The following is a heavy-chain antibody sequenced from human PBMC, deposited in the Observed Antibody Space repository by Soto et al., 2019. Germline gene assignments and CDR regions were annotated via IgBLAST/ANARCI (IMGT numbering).Heavy chain of an antibody. J-gene: IGHJ6*02. Sequence: RSLTCTVSGDSISRNGYFWTWIRQHPGKGLEWIGYIYNSGSSYYNPSLKSRVIISVDTSKNHFSLNLTAVTAADTAVYYCARGTMLRGPDYYYAMDVWGQGTTVTVSS. CDR2: IYNSGSS. D-gene: IGHD3-10*01. V-gene: IGHV4-31*03. CDR3: ARGTMLRGPDYYYAMDV. CDR1: GDSISRNGYF.